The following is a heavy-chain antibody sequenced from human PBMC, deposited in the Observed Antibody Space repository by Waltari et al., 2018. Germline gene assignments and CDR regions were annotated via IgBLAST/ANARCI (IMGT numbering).Heavy chain of an antibody. CDR2: INAGNGNT. CDR1: GYTFTSYA. J-gene: IGHJ4*02. V-gene: IGHV1-3*01. CDR3: ARGEGYCNGGVCYGGNDY. Sequence: QVQLVQSGAEVKKPGASVKVSCKASGYTFTSYAMHWVRQAPGQRLEWMGWINAGNGNTKYSQKFQGRVTITRDTSASTAYMELSSLRSEDTAVYYCARGEGYCNGGVCYGGNDYWGQGTLVTVSS. D-gene: IGHD2-8*02.